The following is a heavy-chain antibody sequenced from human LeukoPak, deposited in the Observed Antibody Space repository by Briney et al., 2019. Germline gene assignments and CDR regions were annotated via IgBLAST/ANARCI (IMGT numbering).Heavy chain of an antibody. CDR2: LSGSGGNT. Sequence: GGSLRLSCAASGFTFSSYAMGWVRQAPGKGLEWVSTLSGSGGNTYYADSVKGRVTISRDNSKNTPYLQMNSLRAEDTAVYHCAKGSYYYDSADYFDYWGQGTLVTVSS. CDR3: AKGSYYYDSADYFDY. J-gene: IGHJ4*02. V-gene: IGHV3-23*01. D-gene: IGHD3-22*01. CDR1: GFTFSSYA.